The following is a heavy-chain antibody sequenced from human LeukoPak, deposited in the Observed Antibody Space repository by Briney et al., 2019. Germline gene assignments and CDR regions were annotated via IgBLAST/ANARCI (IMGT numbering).Heavy chain of an antibody. V-gene: IGHV3-23*01. CDR1: GFTFSSYA. CDR2: ISGSGGST. CDR3: AKAPPYKKYFDY. Sequence: GGSLRLSCAASGFTFSSYAMNWVRQAPGKGLEWVSGISGSGGSTYYADSLKGRFTISRDNSRNTLYLQMNSLRADDTAVYYCAKAPPYKKYFDYWGQGTLVTVSS. D-gene: IGHD1-1*01. J-gene: IGHJ4*02.